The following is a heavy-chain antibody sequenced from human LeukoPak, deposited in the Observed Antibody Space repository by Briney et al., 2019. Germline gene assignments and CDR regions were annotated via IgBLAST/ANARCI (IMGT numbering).Heavy chain of an antibody. CDR2: RNLKSGNT. V-gene: IGHV1-8*01. D-gene: IGHD6-19*01. CDR3: ATPLAVAGTYSFDY. CDR1: GYTVTSYD. J-gene: IGHJ4*02. Sequence: ASVKASCKASGYTVTSYDINWVRQATGQGLEWMGWRNLKSGNTGYAQKFQGRVTMTDYTYTDTAYMELSSLRSEHTAVYYCATPLAVAGTYSFDYWGQGTLVTVSS.